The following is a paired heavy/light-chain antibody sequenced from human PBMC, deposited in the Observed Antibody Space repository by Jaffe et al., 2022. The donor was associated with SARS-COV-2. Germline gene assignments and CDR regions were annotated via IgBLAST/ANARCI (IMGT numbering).Light chain of an antibody. J-gene: IGKJ4*01. Sequence: DIQMTQSPSSLSASVGDRVTITCRASQSISSYLNWYQQKPGKAPKLLIYSASSLQGGVPSRFSGSGSGTDFTLTISSLQPEDFAMYFCQQTYSSPLTFGGGTKVDIK. CDR3: QQTYSSPLT. V-gene: IGKV1-39*01. CDR1: QSISSY. CDR2: SAS.
Heavy chain of an antibody. CDR2: INTNTGNP. J-gene: IGHJ5*02. CDR1: GYTFTTYG. D-gene: IGHD4-17*01. V-gene: IGHV7-4-1*02. CDR3: ARGQDDDYISNWFDP. Sequence: QVQLVQSGSELQKPGASVKVSCKASGYTFTTYGIHWVRQAPGQGLEWMGWINTNTGNPTYAQGFTGRYVFSLDTSVSTAYLQISSLKVDDTARYYCARGQDDDYISNWFDPWGQGTLVTVSS.